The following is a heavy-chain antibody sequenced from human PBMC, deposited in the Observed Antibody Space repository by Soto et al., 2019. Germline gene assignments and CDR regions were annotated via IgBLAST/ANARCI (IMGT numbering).Heavy chain of an antibody. CDR3: ARRGVRGVLYGMDV. Sequence: PPETLPLICTVSGPSISSKRSYAWCCILQTLGKGLQWIGSIYYSGDTYYNPSLKSRLTISVDTSKNQFSLKLNSVTAADTAVYYCARRGVRGVLYGMDVWGQGTTVS. D-gene: IGHD3-10*01. CDR1: GPSISSKRSYA. J-gene: IGHJ6*02. V-gene: IGHV4-39*01. CDR2: IYYSGDT.